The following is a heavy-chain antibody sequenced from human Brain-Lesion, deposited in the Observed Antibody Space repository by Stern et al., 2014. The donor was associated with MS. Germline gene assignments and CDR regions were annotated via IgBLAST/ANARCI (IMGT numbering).Heavy chain of an antibody. CDR2: TYYRSKWYN. D-gene: IGHD3-9*01. J-gene: IGHJ4*02. V-gene: IGHV6-1*01. CDR3: ARSYASTLTGDHEGCDF. Sequence: QVQLQQSGPGLVEPSQTLSLTCDISGDSVSSVSAAWNWIRQSPSGGLEWLGRTYYRSKWYNDYTPSVKSRIAINPDTSKNQFSLHLKSVTPEDTALYFCARSYASTLTGDHEGCDFWGQGTLVTVSS. CDR1: GDSVSSVSAA.